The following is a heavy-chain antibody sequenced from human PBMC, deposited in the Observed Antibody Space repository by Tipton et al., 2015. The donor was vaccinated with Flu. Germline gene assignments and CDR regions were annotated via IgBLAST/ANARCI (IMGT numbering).Heavy chain of an antibody. J-gene: IGHJ4*02. V-gene: IGHV4-4*07. D-gene: IGHD3-10*01. Sequence: TLSLTCTVSGGSISSYYWSWIRQPAGKGLEWIGRIYTSGSTNYNPSLKSRVTMSVDTSKNQFSLNLKSVTAADTAVYYCARDRGWPAALDYWSQGILVTVSS. CDR1: GGSISSYY. CDR3: ARDRGWPAALDY. CDR2: IYTSGST.